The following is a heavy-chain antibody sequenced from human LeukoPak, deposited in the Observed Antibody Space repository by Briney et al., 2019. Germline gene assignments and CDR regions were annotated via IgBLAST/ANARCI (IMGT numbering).Heavy chain of an antibody. Sequence: ASVPVSCKASGYTFTSYDSNWVRQATGQGLEGMGWMNHNSGNTGYAQKFQGRVTMTRNTSISTAYMELSSLRSEDTAVYYCARVVRYGYGEDYFDYWGQGTLVTVSS. CDR1: GYTFTSYD. V-gene: IGHV1-8*01. J-gene: IGHJ4*02. D-gene: IGHD5-18*01. CDR2: MNHNSGNT. CDR3: ARVVRYGYGEDYFDY.